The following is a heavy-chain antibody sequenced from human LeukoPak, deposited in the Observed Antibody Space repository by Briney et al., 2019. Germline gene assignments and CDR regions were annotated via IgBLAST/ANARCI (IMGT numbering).Heavy chain of an antibody. CDR1: GFTFGDYA. J-gene: IGHJ6*03. V-gene: IGHV3-74*01. CDR3: ARDHSPSPLFYYMDV. CDR2: INTDGSST. Sequence: PGGSLRLSCTASGFTFGDYAMSWVRQAPGKGLVWVSRINTDGSSTSYADFVKGRFTISRYNAKNTVYLQMNSRRAEDTAVYYCARDHSPSPLFYYMDVWGKGTTVTVSS.